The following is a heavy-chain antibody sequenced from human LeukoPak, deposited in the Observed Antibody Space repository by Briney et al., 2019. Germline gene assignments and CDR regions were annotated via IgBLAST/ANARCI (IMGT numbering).Heavy chain of an antibody. Sequence: PGGSLRLSCAASGFTFSSYSMNWVRQAPGKGLEWVSYISSSSSTIYYADSVKGRFTISRDNAKNTLYLQMNSLRAEDTAVYYCARDRDSSSWDFDYWGQGTLVTVSS. D-gene: IGHD6-13*01. J-gene: IGHJ4*02. CDR1: GFTFSSYS. CDR2: ISSSSSTI. V-gene: IGHV3-48*01. CDR3: ARDRDSSSWDFDY.